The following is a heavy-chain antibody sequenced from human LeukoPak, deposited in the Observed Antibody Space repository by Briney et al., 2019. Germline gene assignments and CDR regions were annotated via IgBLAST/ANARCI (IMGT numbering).Heavy chain of an antibody. CDR2: IYYSGST. D-gene: IGHD6-13*01. V-gene: IGHV4-39*07. Sequence: PSXTLSXXCTVSGGSISSYSYYWGWIRQPPGKGLEWIGSIYYSGSTYYNPSLKRRVTISVETSKNQLSRRRSSVTAAGPAVYYGARVTGYVMEDYFDYWGQGTLVTVSS. CDR3: ARVTGYVMEDYFDY. CDR1: GGSISSYSYY. J-gene: IGHJ4*02.